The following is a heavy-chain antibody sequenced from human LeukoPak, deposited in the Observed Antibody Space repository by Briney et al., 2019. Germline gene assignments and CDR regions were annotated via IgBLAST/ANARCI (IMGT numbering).Heavy chain of an antibody. D-gene: IGHD3-10*01. CDR2: IYYSGST. CDR1: GGSISSSSYY. V-gene: IGHV4-39*01. J-gene: IGHJ4*02. CDR3: ASYYNVVFDY. Sequence: SETLSLTCTVSGGSISSSSYYWGWIRQPPGKGLEWIGRIYYSGSTYYNPSLKSRVTISVDTSKNQFSLKLSSVTAADTAVYYCASYYNVVFDYWGQGTLVTVSS.